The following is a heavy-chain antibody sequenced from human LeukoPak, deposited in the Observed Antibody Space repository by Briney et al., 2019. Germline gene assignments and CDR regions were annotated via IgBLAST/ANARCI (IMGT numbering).Heavy chain of an antibody. CDR3: ARDHRMITFGGVIGPNWFDP. V-gene: IGHV4-34*01. Sequence: SETLSLTCAVYGGSFSGYYWSWIRQPPGKGLEWIGEINHSGSTNYNPSLKSRVTISVDTSKNQFSLKLSSVTAADTAVYYCARDHRMITFGGVIGPNWFDPWGQGTLVTVSS. CDR1: GGSFSGYY. J-gene: IGHJ5*02. D-gene: IGHD3-16*02. CDR2: INHSGST.